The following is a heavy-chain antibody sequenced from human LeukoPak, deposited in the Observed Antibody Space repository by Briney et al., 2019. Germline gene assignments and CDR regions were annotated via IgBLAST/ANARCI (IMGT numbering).Heavy chain of an antibody. Sequence: PGGSLRLSCAASGFTFSSYDMSCVRQAPGKGLEWVSAISGSGGSTYYADSVKGRFTISRDNSKNTLYLQMNSLRAEGTAVYYCAKVQDYYGSGSSVDYWGQGTLVTVSS. V-gene: IGHV3-23*01. CDR2: ISGSGGST. CDR1: GFTFSSYD. CDR3: AKVQDYYGSGSSVDY. D-gene: IGHD3-10*01. J-gene: IGHJ4*02.